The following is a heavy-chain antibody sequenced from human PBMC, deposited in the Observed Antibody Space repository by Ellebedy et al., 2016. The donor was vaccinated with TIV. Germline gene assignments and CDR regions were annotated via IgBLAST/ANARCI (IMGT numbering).Heavy chain of an antibody. V-gene: IGHV3-43*01. D-gene: IGHD6-19*01. CDR1: GFTFDDYT. CDR3: ARGLAVAGGPVDY. J-gene: IGHJ4*02. CDR2: ISWDGGST. Sequence: GESLKISCAASGFTFDDYTMHWVRQAPGKGLEWVSLISWDGGSTYYADSVKGRFTISRDNSKNTLYLQMNSLRAEDTAVYYCARGLAVAGGPVDYWGQGTLVTVSS.